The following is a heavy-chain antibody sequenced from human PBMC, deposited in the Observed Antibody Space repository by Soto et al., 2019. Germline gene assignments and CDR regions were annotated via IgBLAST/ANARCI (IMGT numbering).Heavy chain of an antibody. J-gene: IGHJ4*02. Sequence: SETLSLTCTVSGAPVSSETHFWTWIRQPPGKGLEWIGYMYYSGITNSNPALKSRVTLSVDRSRNQFSLSLNSVTAADTAVYYCAREDMSGTYYFDYWGPGTQLTVSS. V-gene: IGHV4-61*01. D-gene: IGHD1-26*01. CDR3: AREDMSGTYYFDY. CDR1: GAPVSSETHF. CDR2: MYYSGIT.